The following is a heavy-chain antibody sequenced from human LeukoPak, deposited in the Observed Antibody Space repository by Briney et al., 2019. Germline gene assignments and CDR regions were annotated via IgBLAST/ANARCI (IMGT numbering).Heavy chain of an antibody. CDR1: GYTFTGYY. CDR2: INPNSGGT. Sequence: GASVKVSCKASGYTFTGYYMHWVRQAPGQGLEWMGWINPNSGGTNYAQKFQGRVTMTRDTSISTAYMELSRLRSDDTAVYYCARRVTTIPNWFDPWGQGTLVTVSS. J-gene: IGHJ5*02. CDR3: ARRVTTIPNWFDP. D-gene: IGHD4-17*01. V-gene: IGHV1-2*02.